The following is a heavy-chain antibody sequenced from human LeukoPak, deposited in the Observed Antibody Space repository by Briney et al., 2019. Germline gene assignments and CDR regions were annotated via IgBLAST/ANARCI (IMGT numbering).Heavy chain of an antibody. CDR3: ARDGGWGIALDY. CDR1: GYTFTGYY. D-gene: IGHD7-27*01. V-gene: IGHV1-2*02. CDR2: IKPNSGGT. J-gene: IGHJ4*02. Sequence: ASVKVSCKASGYTFTGYYMHWVRQAPGQGLGWMGWIKPNSGGTNYAQKFQGRVTMTRDTSISTAYMELSRLRSDDTAVYYCARDGGWGIALDYWGQGTLVTVSS.